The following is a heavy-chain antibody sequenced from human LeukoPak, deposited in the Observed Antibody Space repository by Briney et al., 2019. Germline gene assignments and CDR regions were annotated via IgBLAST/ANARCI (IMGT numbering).Heavy chain of an antibody. V-gene: IGHV5-51*01. Sequence: GESLKISCKGSGYSFTSYWIGWVRQMPGKGLEWMGIIYPGDSDTRYSPSFRGQVTISVDKSISTAYLQWSSLKASDTAMYYCARPGFGCSSSTCYSYWYFDLWGRGTLVTVSS. D-gene: IGHD2-2*01. CDR1: GYSFTSYW. J-gene: IGHJ2*01. CDR2: IYPGDSDT. CDR3: ARPGFGCSSSTCYSYWYFDL.